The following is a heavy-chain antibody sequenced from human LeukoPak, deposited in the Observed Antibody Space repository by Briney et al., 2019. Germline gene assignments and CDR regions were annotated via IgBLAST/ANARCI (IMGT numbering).Heavy chain of an antibody. CDR3: ARTTMVRGTYYMDV. J-gene: IGHJ6*03. D-gene: IGHD3-10*01. V-gene: IGHV4-61*01. CDR1: GYSISSGRY. CDR2: IYYSGYT. Sequence: PSETLSLTCTVSGYSISSGRYWGWIRQPPGKGLEWIGCIYYSGYTNYKSSLKSRVTISVDTSKNQFSLKLSSVTAADTAVYYCARTTMVRGTYYMDVWGKGTTVTVSS.